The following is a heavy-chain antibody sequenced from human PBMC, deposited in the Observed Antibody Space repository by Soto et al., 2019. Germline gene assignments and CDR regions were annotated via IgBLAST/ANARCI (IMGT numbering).Heavy chain of an antibody. Sequence: ASVKVSCKASGYTFTSYDINWVRQTTGQGLEWMGWMNPNSGNTGYAQKFQGRVTMTRNTSISTAYMELSSLRSEDTAVYYCARWIGLYSNYAYYYGMDVWAQGTTVTVSS. V-gene: IGHV1-8*01. CDR3: ARWIGLYSNYAYYYGMDV. CDR2: MNPNSGNT. D-gene: IGHD4-4*01. J-gene: IGHJ6*02. CDR1: GYTFTSYD.